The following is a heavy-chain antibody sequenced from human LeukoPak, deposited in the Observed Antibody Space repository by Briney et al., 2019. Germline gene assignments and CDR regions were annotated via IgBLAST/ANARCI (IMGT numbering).Heavy chain of an antibody. CDR1: GGSISSYY. D-gene: IGHD2-2*02. CDR2: IYTSGST. J-gene: IGHJ5*02. V-gene: IGHV4-4*07. CDR3: ARDLYCSSTSCYTENWFDP. Sequence: SETLSLTCTVSGGSISSYYWSWIRQPAGKGLEWIGRIYTSGSTNCNPSLKSRVTMSVDTSKNQFSLKLSSVTAADTAVYYCARDLYCSSTSCYTENWFDPWGQGTLVTVSS.